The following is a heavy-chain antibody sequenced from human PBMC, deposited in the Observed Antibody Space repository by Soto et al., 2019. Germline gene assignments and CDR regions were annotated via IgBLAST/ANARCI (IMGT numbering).Heavy chain of an antibody. J-gene: IGHJ4*02. D-gene: IGHD3-16*01. CDR3: ARDRDYVLAY. CDR1: GGSISSYY. CDR2: IYYSGST. Sequence: KPSETLSLTCTVSGGSISSYYWSWIRQPPGKGLEWIGYIYYSGSTNYNPSLKSRVTISVDTSKNQFSLKLSSVTAADTAVYYCARDRDYVLAYWGQGTLVTVSS. V-gene: IGHV4-59*01.